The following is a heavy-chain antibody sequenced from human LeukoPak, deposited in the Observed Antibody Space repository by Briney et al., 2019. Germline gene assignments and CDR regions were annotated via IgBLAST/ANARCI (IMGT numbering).Heavy chain of an antibody. CDR1: GFTFSSYW. D-gene: IGHD2-8*01. Sequence: GGSLRLSCAASGFTFSSYWMHWVRQVPGKGLVWVSHINNDGSSTSYADSVKGRFTISRDNAKNTLYLQMNSLRDEDTAVYYCARVRGGDTKDFDYWGQGTLVTVSS. CDR3: ARVRGGDTKDFDY. CDR2: INNDGSST. J-gene: IGHJ4*02. V-gene: IGHV3-74*01.